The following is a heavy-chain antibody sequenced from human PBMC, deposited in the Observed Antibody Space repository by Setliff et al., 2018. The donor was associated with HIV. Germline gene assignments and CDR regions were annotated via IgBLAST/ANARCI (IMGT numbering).Heavy chain of an antibody. Sequence: AGSLSLSCAASGFTFSTFWMGWVRQAPGKGREWVAHIKPDGSSKKYVDSVKGRFTISRDNAKDSLYLQMHSLRAEDTAVYYCVRWGLPYGIDAWGQGTLVTVSS. CDR1: GFTFSTFW. V-gene: IGHV3-7*01. D-gene: IGHD3-16*01. CDR2: IKPDGSSK. CDR3: VRWGLPYGIDA. J-gene: IGHJ4*02.